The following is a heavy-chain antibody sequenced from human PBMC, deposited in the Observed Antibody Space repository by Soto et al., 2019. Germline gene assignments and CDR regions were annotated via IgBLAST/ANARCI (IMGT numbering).Heavy chain of an antibody. Sequence: ASVEVSCKASGGTFSSYAISWVRQAPGQGLEWMGGIIPIFGTANYAQKFQGRVTITADESTSTAYMELSSLRSEDTAVYYCARGYYDSSGYYPSPYPFSRSYFDYWGQGTLVTVSS. CDR2: IIPIFGTA. J-gene: IGHJ4*02. D-gene: IGHD3-22*01. V-gene: IGHV1-69*13. CDR3: ARGYYDSSGYYPSPYPFSRSYFDY. CDR1: GGTFSSYA.